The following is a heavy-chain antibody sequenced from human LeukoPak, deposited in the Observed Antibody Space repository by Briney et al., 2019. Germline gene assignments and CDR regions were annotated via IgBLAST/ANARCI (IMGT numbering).Heavy chain of an antibody. CDR2: ISSSSSTI. V-gene: IGHV3-48*02. CDR1: GFTFSSYS. D-gene: IGHD3-22*01. CDR3: ARGAPYYDSSTSDY. J-gene: IGHJ4*02. Sequence: GGSLRLSCAASGFTFSSYSMNWVRQAPGKGLEWVSYISSSSSTIYYADSMKGRFTISRDNAKNSLYLQMNSLRDEDTAVYYCARGAPYYDSSTSDYWGQGTLVTVSS.